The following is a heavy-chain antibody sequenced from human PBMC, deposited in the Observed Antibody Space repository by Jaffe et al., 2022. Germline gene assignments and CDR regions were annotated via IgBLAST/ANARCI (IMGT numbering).Heavy chain of an antibody. Sequence: QVQLQESGPGLVKPSETLSLTCAVSGYSISSGYYWGWIRQPPGKGLEWIGSIYHSGSTYYNPSLKSRVTISVDTSKNQFSLKLSSVTAADTAVYYCARTGGDYFIYGGADYFDYWGQGTLVTVSS. CDR1: GYSISSGYY. CDR3: ARTGGDYFIYGGADYFDY. CDR2: IYHSGST. V-gene: IGHV4-38-2*01. J-gene: IGHJ4*02. D-gene: IGHD4-17*01.